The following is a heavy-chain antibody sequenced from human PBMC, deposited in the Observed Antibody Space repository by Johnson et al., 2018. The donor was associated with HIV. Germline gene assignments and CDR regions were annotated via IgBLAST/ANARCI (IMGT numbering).Heavy chain of an antibody. CDR2: ISSSGSTL. CDR3: ASITTIAAAGRGAFDI. Sequence: QVQLVESGGGLVKPGGSLRLSCAASGFTFSDYYMSWIRQAPGKGLEWVSYISSSGSTLYYAASVKSRFTISRDNAKNSLYLQMNSLRAEDTAVYYCASITTIAAAGRGAFDIWGQGTMVTVSS. V-gene: IGHV3-11*04. D-gene: IGHD6-13*01. CDR1: GFTFSDYY. J-gene: IGHJ3*02.